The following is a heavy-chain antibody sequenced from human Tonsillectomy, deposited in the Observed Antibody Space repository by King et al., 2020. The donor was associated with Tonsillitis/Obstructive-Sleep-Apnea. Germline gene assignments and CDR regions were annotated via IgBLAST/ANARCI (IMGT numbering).Heavy chain of an antibody. CDR3: AREDYYDRHRAFDI. CDR2: IYSGGST. Sequence: VQLVESGGGLIQPGGSLRLSCAASGFTVSNNYMSWVRQAPGKGLEWVSIIYSGGSTYYADSVKGRFTISRDNSKNTLHLQMNSLRAEDTAVYYCAREDYYDRHRAFDIWGQGTMVTVSS. V-gene: IGHV3-53*01. CDR1: GFTVSNNY. J-gene: IGHJ3*02. D-gene: IGHD3-22*01.